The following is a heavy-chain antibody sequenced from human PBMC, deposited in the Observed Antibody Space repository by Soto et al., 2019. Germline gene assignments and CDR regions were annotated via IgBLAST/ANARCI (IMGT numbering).Heavy chain of an antibody. J-gene: IGHJ4*02. V-gene: IGHV4-59*01. CDR1: GGSISSYY. Sequence: QVQLQESGPGLVKPSETLSLTCTVSGGSISSYYWSWIRQPPGKGLEWIGYIYYSGSTNYNPSLKSRVTISVDTSKNQFSLKLSSVTAADTAVYYCARVGYDYGDYVDYWGQGTLVTVSS. D-gene: IGHD4-17*01. CDR3: ARVGYDYGDYVDY. CDR2: IYYSGST.